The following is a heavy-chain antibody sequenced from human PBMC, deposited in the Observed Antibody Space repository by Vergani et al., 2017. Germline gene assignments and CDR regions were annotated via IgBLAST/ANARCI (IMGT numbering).Heavy chain of an antibody. Sequence: EVQLVESGGGLVKPGGSLRLSCAASGFTFSNAWMSWVRQAPGKGLEWVGRIKSKTDGGTTDYAAPVKGRFTISRDNAKNSLYLQMNSLRAEDTAVYYCARVAPLSSLIYYYYGMDVWGQGTTVTVSS. J-gene: IGHJ6*02. CDR2: IKSKTDGGTT. V-gene: IGHV3-15*01. CDR3: ARVAPLSSLIYYYYGMDV. CDR1: GFTFSNAW.